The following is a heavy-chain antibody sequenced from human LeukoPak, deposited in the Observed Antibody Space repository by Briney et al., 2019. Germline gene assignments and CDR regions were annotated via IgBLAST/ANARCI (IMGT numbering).Heavy chain of an antibody. CDR3: ARTPFYYDSSAYYPLLERYYFDY. Sequence: SETLSLTCTVPGGSISSYFWSWIRQPAGKGLEWIGRIYTSGSPNYNPSLKSRVTMSVDTSKTQFSLKLRSVTAADTAVYYCARTPFYYDSSAYYPLLERYYFDYWGQGTLVTVSS. V-gene: IGHV4-4*07. CDR1: GGSISSYF. CDR2: IYTSGSP. D-gene: IGHD3-22*01. J-gene: IGHJ4*02.